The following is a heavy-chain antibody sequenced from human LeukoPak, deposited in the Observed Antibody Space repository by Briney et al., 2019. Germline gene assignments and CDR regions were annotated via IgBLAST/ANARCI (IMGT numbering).Heavy chain of an antibody. CDR3: ARGGMTTVTKFDY. CDR1: GGSISSYY. Sequence: SETLSLTCTVSGGSISSYYWSWIRQPPGKGLEWIGYIYYSGSTNCNPSLKSRVTISVDTSKNQFSLKLSSVTAADTAVYYCARGGMTTVTKFDYWGQETLVTVSS. CDR2: IYYSGST. V-gene: IGHV4-59*01. D-gene: IGHD4-11*01. J-gene: IGHJ4*02.